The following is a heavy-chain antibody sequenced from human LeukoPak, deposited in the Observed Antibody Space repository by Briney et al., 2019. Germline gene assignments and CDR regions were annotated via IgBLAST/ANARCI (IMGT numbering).Heavy chain of an antibody. CDR2: ISSSSSYI. D-gene: IGHD6-19*01. CDR3: ARGREQWLVLFDY. Sequence: GGSLRLSCAASGFTFSSYSMNWVRQAPGKGLEWVSSISSSSSYIYYADSVKGRFTISRDNAKNSLYLQMNSLRAEDTAVYYCARGREQWLVLFDYWGQGTLVTVSS. V-gene: IGHV3-21*01. J-gene: IGHJ4*02. CDR1: GFTFSSYS.